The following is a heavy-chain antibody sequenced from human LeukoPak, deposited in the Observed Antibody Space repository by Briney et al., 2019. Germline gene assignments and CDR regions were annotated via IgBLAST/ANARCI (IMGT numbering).Heavy chain of an antibody. D-gene: IGHD4-17*01. J-gene: IGHJ4*02. CDR1: GFTFSSYG. CDR2: ISSSSSYI. Sequence: GGSLRLSCAASGFTFSSYGMNWVRQAPGKGLEWVSSISSSSSYIYYADSVKGRFTISRDNAKNSLYLQMNSLRAEDTAVYYCARPNDYGDYTPFDYWGQGTLVTVSS. V-gene: IGHV3-21*01. CDR3: ARPNDYGDYTPFDY.